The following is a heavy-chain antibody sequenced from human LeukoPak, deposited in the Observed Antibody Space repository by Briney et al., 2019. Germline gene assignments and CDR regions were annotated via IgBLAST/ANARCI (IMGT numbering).Heavy chain of an antibody. CDR1: GFTFSSYA. V-gene: IGHV3-23*01. CDR2: ISGSGGST. Sequence: GGSLRLSCAASGFTFSSYAMSWVRQAPGKGLEWVSAISGSGGSTYYADSVKGRFTISRDNSKNTLYLQMNSLRAEDTAVYYCAKVRGDIVATISYYYYMDVWGKGTTVTVSS. J-gene: IGHJ6*03. D-gene: IGHD5-12*01. CDR3: AKVRGDIVATISYYYYMDV.